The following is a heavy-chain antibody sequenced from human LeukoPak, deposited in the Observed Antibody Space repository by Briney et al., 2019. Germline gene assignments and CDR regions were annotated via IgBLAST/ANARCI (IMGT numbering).Heavy chain of an antibody. D-gene: IGHD6-19*01. Sequence: PSETLSLTCTVSGGSISSYYWSWIRQPAGKGLEWIGRIYTSGSTNYSPSLKSRVTMSVDTSKNQFSLKLSSVTAADTAVYYCARDRVAVAADWFDPWGQGTLVTVSS. V-gene: IGHV4-4*07. CDR3: ARDRVAVAADWFDP. CDR1: GGSISSYY. CDR2: IYTSGST. J-gene: IGHJ5*02.